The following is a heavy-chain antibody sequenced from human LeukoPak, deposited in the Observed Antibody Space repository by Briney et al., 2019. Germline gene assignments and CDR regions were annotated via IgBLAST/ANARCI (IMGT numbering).Heavy chain of an antibody. Sequence: ASVKVSCKASGYTFTSYYMHWVRQAPGQGLEWMGIINPSGGSTSYAQKFQGRVTITRDTSANTAYMELSSLRSEDMGVYFCARDRTPVAATPPTGFDPWGQGTLVTVSS. J-gene: IGHJ5*02. CDR2: INPSGGST. V-gene: IGHV1-46*01. CDR1: GYTFTSYY. CDR3: ARDRTPVAATPPTGFDP. D-gene: IGHD2-15*01.